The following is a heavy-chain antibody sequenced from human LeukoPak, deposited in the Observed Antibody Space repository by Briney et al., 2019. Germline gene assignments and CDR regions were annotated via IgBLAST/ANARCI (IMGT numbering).Heavy chain of an antibody. D-gene: IGHD3-10*01. V-gene: IGHV3-23*01. J-gene: IGHJ4*02. Sequence: GGSLRLSCAASGFSFSGYAMGWVRQAPGKGLEWVSAITGGGDYTDYADSVKGRFTISRDNSKSTVYLQISSLRGEDAAVYYCAKRSGSSYGYFDYGGQGTLVTVSS. CDR1: GFSFSGYA. CDR3: AKRSGSSYGYFDY. CDR2: ITGGGDYT.